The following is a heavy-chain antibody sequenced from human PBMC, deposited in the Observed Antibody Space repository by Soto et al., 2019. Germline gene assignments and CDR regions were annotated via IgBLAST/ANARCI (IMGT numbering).Heavy chain of an antibody. CDR1: GFTFSSYS. CDR3: ASYLQLLWFGESLSRSYYYGMDV. Sequence: GGSLRLSCAASGFTFSSYSMNWVRQAPGKGLEWVSSISSSSSYIYYADSVKGRFTISRDNAKNSLYLQMNSLRAEDTAVYYCASYLQLLWFGESLSRSYYYGMDVWGQGTTVTVSS. CDR2: ISSSSSYI. J-gene: IGHJ6*02. D-gene: IGHD3-10*01. V-gene: IGHV3-21*01.